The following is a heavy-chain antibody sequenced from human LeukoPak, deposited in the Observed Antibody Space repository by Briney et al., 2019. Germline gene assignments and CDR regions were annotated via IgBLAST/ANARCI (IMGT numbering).Heavy chain of an antibody. CDR3: ARHEGPNYYYYGMDV. J-gene: IGHJ6*02. V-gene: IGHV4-59*08. Sequence: SETLSLTCTVSGGSISSYYWSWIRQPPGKGLEWIGHIYDSGSTNYNPSLKSRVTISVDTSKNQFSLKLSSVTAADTAVYYCARHEGPNYYYYGMDVWGQGTTVTVSS. CDR1: GGSISSYY. CDR2: IYDSGST.